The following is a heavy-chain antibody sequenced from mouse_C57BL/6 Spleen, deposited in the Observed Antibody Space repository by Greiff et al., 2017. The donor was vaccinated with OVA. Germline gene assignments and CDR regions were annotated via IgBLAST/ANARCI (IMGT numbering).Heavy chain of an antibody. J-gene: IGHJ2*01. CDR2: IIYDGSST. CDR1: GFTFSDYY. D-gene: IGHD2-3*01. CDR3: AKEYDGYIDY. Sequence: EVQRVESEGGLVQPGSSMKLSCTASGFTFSDYYMAWVRQVPEKGLEWVANIIYDGSSTYYLDSLKGRFIISRDNAKNLLYLQMSSLKSEDTATYYCAKEYDGYIDYWGQGTTLTVSS. V-gene: IGHV5-16*01.